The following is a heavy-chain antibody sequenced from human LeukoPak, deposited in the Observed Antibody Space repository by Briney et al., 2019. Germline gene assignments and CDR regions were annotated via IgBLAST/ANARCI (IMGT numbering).Heavy chain of an antibody. J-gene: IGHJ4*02. CDR3: ATLSGDSHGYDY. CDR1: GFTFSSYA. CDR2: ILHDGSNK. D-gene: IGHD5-18*01. Sequence: TGGSLRLSCAASGFTFSSYAMHWVRQAPGKGLEWVAVILHDGSNKQYADSVKGRFTISRDNSKNTLYLQITSLRAEDTAVYYCATLSGDSHGYDYWGLGTLVTVSS. V-gene: IGHV3-30*03.